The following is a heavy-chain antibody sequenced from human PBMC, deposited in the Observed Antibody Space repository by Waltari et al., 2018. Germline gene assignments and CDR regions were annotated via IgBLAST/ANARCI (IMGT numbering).Heavy chain of an antibody. CDR1: GYTLTELS. D-gene: IGHD1-20*01. Sequence: QVQLVQSGAEVKKPGASVKVSCKVSGYTLTELSMHWVRQAPGKGLEWMGGFDPEDGETIYAQKFQGRVTITEDTSTDTAYMELSSLRSEDSAVYYCATDNWNKISYGMDVWGLGTTVTVSS. J-gene: IGHJ6*02. CDR3: ATDNWNKISYGMDV. V-gene: IGHV1-24*01. CDR2: FDPEDGET.